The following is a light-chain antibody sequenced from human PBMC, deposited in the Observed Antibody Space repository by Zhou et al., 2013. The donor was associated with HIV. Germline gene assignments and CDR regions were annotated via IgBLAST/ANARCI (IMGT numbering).Light chain of an antibody. J-gene: IGKJ3*01. CDR1: QSVSSY. CDR2: DAS. Sequence: EIVLTQSPATLSLSPGERATLSCWASQSVSSYLAWYQHKPGQGPRLLIYDASNRATGIPARFSGSGSGTDFTLTISSLEPEDFAVYYCQQRSNWPPIFTFGPGTKVSIK. V-gene: IGKV3-11*01. CDR3: QQRSNWPPIFT.